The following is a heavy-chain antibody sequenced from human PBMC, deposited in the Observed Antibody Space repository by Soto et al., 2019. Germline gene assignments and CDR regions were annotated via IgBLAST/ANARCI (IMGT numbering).Heavy chain of an antibody. CDR1: GDSISGSPYF. D-gene: IGHD6-13*01. CDR3: ARLQAAVPHY. CDR2: IFYDGYT. V-gene: IGHV4-39*01. J-gene: IGHJ4*02. Sequence: QVQLQESGPGLVMPSETLSLTCTVSGDSISGSPYFWGWIRQPPGKRLEWIGSIFYDGYTVYTPSLQSRVTISVDTSKNQFSLKLTSVAAADTAIYFCARLQAAVPHYWGQGILVTVSS.